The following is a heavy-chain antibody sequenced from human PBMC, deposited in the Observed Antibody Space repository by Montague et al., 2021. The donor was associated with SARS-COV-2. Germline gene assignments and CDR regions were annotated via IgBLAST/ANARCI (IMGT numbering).Heavy chain of an antibody. V-gene: IGHV4-59*12. CDR2: IYYSGNP. D-gene: IGHD5-24*01. CDR1: GGSISTYY. J-gene: IGHJ2*01. Sequence: SETLSLTCTVSGGSISTYYWSWIRQSPGKGLEWIGYIYYSGNPNYNPSLTSRLSMSVDTSKNQFSLELSSVTAADTAVYYCARDGYNAHQNYWYFDLWGRGTLVTDSS. CDR3: ARDGYNAHQNYWYFDL.